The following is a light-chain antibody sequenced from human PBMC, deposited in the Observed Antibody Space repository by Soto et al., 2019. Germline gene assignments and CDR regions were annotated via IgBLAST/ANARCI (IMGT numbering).Light chain of an antibody. CDR1: QGISNY. CDR3: QKYNSALFT. CDR2: AAS. Sequence: DIQMTQSPSSLSASVGDRVTITCRASQGISNYLAWYQQKPGKVPKLLLYAASTLQSGVPSRFSGSRSGTDFTLTISSLQPEDVATYYCQKYNSALFTFGPGTKVDIK. V-gene: IGKV1-27*01. J-gene: IGKJ3*01.